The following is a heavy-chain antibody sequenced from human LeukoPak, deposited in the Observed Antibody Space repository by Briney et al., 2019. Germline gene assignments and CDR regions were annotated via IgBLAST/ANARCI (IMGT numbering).Heavy chain of an antibody. D-gene: IGHD6-6*01. J-gene: IGHJ5*02. CDR1: GGSFSGYY. V-gene: IGHV4-34*01. CDR3: ARHSSSGNWFDP. Sequence: SETLSLTCAVYGGSFSGYYWSWIRQPPGKGLEWIGEINHSGSTNYNPSLKSRVTISVDTSKNQSSLKLSSVTAADTAVYYCARHSSSGNWFDPWGQGTLVTVSS. CDR2: INHSGST.